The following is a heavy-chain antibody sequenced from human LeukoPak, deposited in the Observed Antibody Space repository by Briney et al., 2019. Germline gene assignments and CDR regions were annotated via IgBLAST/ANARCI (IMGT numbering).Heavy chain of an antibody. D-gene: IGHD2-15*01. J-gene: IGHJ4*02. CDR3: ARTYGSGSLDY. CDR2: ISGRGEAI. Sequence: GGSLRLSCAASGFTFSNHNMDWVRQAPGKGLEWISYISGRGEAIFYADSVQGRFTISRDNAKNSIYLQMNGPTAEDTAVYYCARTYGSGSLDYGGQGTLVTVSS. V-gene: IGHV3-48*01. CDR1: GFTFSNHN.